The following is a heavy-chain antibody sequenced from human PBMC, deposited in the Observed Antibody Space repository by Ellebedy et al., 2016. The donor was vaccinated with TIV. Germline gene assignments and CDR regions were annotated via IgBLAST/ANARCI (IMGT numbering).Heavy chain of an antibody. CDR3: AKGSSSGYNYDRVGFAY. CDR1: GFTFSTFA. J-gene: IGHJ4*02. Sequence: GESLKISCAASGFTFSTFAMHWVRQTPVKGLEWVSVISAGSTSTHYTDSVKGRFTISRDNSQNTLFLQMNSLKAEDTAVYYCAKGSSSGYNYDRVGFAYWGQGILVTVSS. CDR2: ISAGSTST. V-gene: IGHV3-23*01. D-gene: IGHD5-18*01.